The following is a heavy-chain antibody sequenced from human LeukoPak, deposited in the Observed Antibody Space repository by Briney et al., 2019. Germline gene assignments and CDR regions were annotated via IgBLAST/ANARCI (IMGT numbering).Heavy chain of an antibody. V-gene: IGHV4-31*03. D-gene: IGHD3-16*02. J-gene: IGHJ6*02. CDR2: IYYSGST. Sequence: SETLSLTCTVSGGSISSGGYYWSWIRQHPGKGLEWIGYIYYSGSTYYNPSLKSRVTISVDTSKNQFSLKLSSVTAADTAVYYCARDYPPSSGMDVWGQGTTVTVSS. CDR3: ARDYPPSSGMDV. CDR1: GGSISSGGYY.